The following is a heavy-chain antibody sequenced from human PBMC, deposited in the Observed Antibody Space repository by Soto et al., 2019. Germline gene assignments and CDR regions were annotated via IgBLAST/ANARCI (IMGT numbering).Heavy chain of an antibody. V-gene: IGHV3-33*01. CDR3: ARSARLVFSYYYGMDV. CDR2: IWYDGSNK. D-gene: IGHD3-9*01. J-gene: IGHJ6*02. CDR1: GFTFSSYG. Sequence: LRLSCAASGFTFSSYGMHWVRQAPGKGLEWVAVIWYDGSNKYYADSVKGRFTISRDNSKNTLYLQMNSLRAEDTAAYYCARSARLVFSYYYGMDVWGQGTTVTVSS.